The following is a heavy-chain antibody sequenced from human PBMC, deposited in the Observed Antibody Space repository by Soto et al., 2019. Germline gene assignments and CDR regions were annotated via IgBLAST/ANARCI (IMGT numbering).Heavy chain of an antibody. CDR3: MRRFCSGGTCPGIGFDC. CDR2: VGTVGDT. V-gene: IGHV3-13*01. Sequence: QPGGSLRLSCAASGFTFSTHDMHWVRQAAGKGLEWVSGVGTVGDTYYSASVKGRFTVSRDNARNSLYLQMNSLRVGDTAVYYCMRRFCSGGTCPGIGFDCCGQGTLVTVSS. D-gene: IGHD2-15*01. J-gene: IGHJ4*02. CDR1: GFTFSTHD.